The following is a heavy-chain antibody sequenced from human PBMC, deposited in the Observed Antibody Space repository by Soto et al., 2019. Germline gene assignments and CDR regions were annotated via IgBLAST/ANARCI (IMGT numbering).Heavy chain of an antibody. J-gene: IGHJ4*02. CDR2: ISSSSSYI. D-gene: IGHD3-10*01. CDR3: ARITYYYGSGSYKNVGEFDY. CDR1: GFTFSSYS. V-gene: IGHV3-21*01. Sequence: GGSLRLSCAASGFTFSSYSMNWVRQAPGKGLEWVSSISSSSSYIYYADSVKGRFTISRDNAKNSLYLQMNSLRAEDTAVYYCARITYYYGSGSYKNVGEFDYWGQGTLVTVSS.